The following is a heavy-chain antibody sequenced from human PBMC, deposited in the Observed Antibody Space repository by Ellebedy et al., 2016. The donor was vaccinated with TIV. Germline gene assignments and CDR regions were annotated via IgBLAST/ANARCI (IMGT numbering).Heavy chain of an antibody. J-gene: IGHJ4*02. CDR1: GGSISGSSFY. CDR2: IYYSGST. CDR3: GWDCSSTSCRGGY. D-gene: IGHD2-2*01. V-gene: IGHV4-39*02. Sequence: MPSETLSLTCTVSGGSISGSSFYWGWVRQPPGKGLDWIGSIYYSGSTYYNPSLKSRVTISVDTSKNHFSLKLSSVTAADTAVYYCGWDCSSTSCRGGYWGRGTLVTVSS.